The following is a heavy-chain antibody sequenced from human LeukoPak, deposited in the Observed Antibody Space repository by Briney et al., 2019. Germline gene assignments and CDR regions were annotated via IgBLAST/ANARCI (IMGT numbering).Heavy chain of an antibody. V-gene: IGHV1-8*03. Sequence: ASVKVSCKASGYTFTRYDINWVRQATGQGLEWMGWINTKSGDTGHAQKFRGRVTITRDTSISTVYMELSSLRSEDTAVYFCARADGSPDYWGQGTLVTVSS. J-gene: IGHJ4*02. CDR2: INTKSGDT. CDR3: ARADGSPDY. CDR1: GYTFTRYD. D-gene: IGHD2-15*01.